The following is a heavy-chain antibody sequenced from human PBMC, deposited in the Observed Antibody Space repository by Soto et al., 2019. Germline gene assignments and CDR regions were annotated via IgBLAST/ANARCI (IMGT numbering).Heavy chain of an antibody. D-gene: IGHD3-22*01. CDR2: ISAYNGNT. V-gene: IGHV1-18*01. CDR3: ARDPMIVVVIKNDYYGMDV. CDR1: GYTFTSYG. Sequence: QVPLVQSGAEVKKPGASVKVSCKASGYTFTSYGISWVRQAPGQGLEWMGWISAYNGNTNYAQKLQGRVTMTTDTSTSTAYMELRSLRSDDTAVYYCARDPMIVVVIKNDYYGMDVWGQGTTVTVSS. J-gene: IGHJ6*02.